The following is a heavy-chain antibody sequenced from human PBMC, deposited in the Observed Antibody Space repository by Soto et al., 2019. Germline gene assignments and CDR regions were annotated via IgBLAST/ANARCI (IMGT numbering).Heavy chain of an antibody. CDR1: GYSFTSYS. D-gene: IGHD3-22*01. J-gene: IGHJ4*02. CDR2: IASYNGHT. CDR3: ARRDSNSSYAFDY. V-gene: IGHV1-18*04. Sequence: QVQLVQSGPEVKKPGASVKVSCKASGYSFTSYSVVWVRQAPGQGLEWMGWIASYNGHTNYAQKVQDGVTLTTDTSTRTTYMELRNLRSDDTAVYYCARRDSNSSYAFDYWGQGTLVTVSS.